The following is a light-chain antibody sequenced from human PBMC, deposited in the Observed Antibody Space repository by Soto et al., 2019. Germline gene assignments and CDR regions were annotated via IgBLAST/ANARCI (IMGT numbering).Light chain of an antibody. CDR1: QSIIRS. CDR3: QQYQNWPPWT. J-gene: IGKJ1*01. V-gene: IGKV3-15*01. CDR2: DAS. Sequence: EILMTQSPATLSMSPGERATLSCRASQSIIRSLAWYQQKPGQPPRLLIYDASTRATGIPARFSGSGSGTEFTLTISSLQSEDFAVYFCQQYQNWPPWTFGQGTKVEIK.